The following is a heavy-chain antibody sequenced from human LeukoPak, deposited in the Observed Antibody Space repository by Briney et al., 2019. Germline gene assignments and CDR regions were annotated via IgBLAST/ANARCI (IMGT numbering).Heavy chain of an antibody. D-gene: IGHD3-22*01. V-gene: IGHV3-30-3*01. CDR3: ARGDWRPVATMIVVPGGFDP. CDR1: GFTFSSYA. CDR2: ISYDGSNK. Sequence: GRSLRLSCADSGFTFSSYAMHWVRQAPGKGLEWVAVISYDGSNKYYADSVKGRFTISRDNSKNTLYLQMNSLRAEDTAVYYCARGDWRPVATMIVVPGGFDPWGQGTLVTVSS. J-gene: IGHJ5*02.